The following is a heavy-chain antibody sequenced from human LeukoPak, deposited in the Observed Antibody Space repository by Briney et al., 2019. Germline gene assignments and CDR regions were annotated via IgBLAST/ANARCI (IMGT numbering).Heavy chain of an antibody. CDR1: GYFSTAYY. D-gene: IGHD5-12*01. Sequence: SETLSLTCTVSGYFSTAYYWGWIRQPPGKGLDWIASIRHDGHTYYNPSLKSQVTISIDMSRNQSSLKLTSLTATDTAVYYCARQVATKGEWAFDVWGQGTMVTVSS. CDR2: IRHDGHT. V-gene: IGHV4-38-2*02. J-gene: IGHJ3*01. CDR3: ARQVATKGEWAFDV.